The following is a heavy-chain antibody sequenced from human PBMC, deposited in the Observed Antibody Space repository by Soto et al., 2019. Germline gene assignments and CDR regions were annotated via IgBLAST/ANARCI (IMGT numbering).Heavy chain of an antibody. CDR3: ATAAGTRGVYYYYYYMDV. V-gene: IGHV3-23*01. CDR1: GFTFSSYA. CDR2: ISGSGGST. J-gene: IGHJ6*03. D-gene: IGHD3-10*01. Sequence: EVQLLESGGGLVQPGGSLRLSCAASGFTFSSYAMSWVRQAPGKGLEWVSAISGSGGSTYYADSVKGRFTISRDNSKNTLYLQMNSLRAEDTAVYYCATAAGTRGVYYYYYYMDVWGKGTTVTVSS.